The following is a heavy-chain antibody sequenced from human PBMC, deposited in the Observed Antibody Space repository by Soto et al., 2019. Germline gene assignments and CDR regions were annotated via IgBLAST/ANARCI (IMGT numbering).Heavy chain of an antibody. J-gene: IGHJ5*02. CDR2: ISGSGGST. V-gene: IGHV3-23*01. CDR1: GFTFSSYA. Sequence: EVQLLESGGGLVQPGGSLRLSCAASGFTFSSYAMSWVRQAPGKGLEWVSAISGSGGSTYYADSVKGRFTISRDNSKNTLYLQMNGLRAEDTAVYYCAKDRGGGGYDYIWGSYNWFDPWGQGTLVTVSS. D-gene: IGHD3-16*01. CDR3: AKDRGGGGYDYIWGSYNWFDP.